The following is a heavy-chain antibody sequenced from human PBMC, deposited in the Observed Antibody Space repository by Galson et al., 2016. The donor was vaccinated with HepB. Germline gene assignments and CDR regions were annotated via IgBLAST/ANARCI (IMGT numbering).Heavy chain of an antibody. D-gene: IGHD3-22*01. CDR3: AKENPRHYYHTGDFRN. Sequence: SLRLSCAASGFTFDDYTMHWVRQAPGKGLEWVSLIGWDGNRTHYADSVKGRFTISRDNNKNSLFLRMNSLRTEDTALYYRAKENPRHYYHTGDFRNWSQGTLVTVSS. CDR2: IGWDGNRT. V-gene: IGHV3-43*01. J-gene: IGHJ4*02. CDR1: GFTFDDYT.